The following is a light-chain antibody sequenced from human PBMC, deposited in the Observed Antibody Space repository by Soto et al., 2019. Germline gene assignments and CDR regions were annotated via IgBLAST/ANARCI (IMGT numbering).Light chain of an antibody. CDR3: MKGTHWPIT. CDR2: KVS. Sequence: DVVMTHSPLSLPVTLGQQASISCRSNQSLVHSDGIAYFSWFQQRTGRSPRSLIYKVSNRDSGVPARFSGSGSGTDLALKISRVEAEDVGVYYCMKGTHWPITFGQGTRLEIK. J-gene: IGKJ5*01. V-gene: IGKV2-30*02. CDR1: QSLVHSDGIAY.